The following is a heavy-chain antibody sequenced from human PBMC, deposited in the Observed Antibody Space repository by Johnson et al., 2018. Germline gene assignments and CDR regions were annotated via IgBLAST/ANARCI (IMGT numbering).Heavy chain of an antibody. CDR2: VSGRDGST. Sequence: EVQLLESGGGLVQPGGSLRLSCAGSGFPFSTYTMTWVRQAPGKGLEWVSAVSGRDGSTNYADSVKGRFITSRDNSKNTQYLKMDSLGAEDTAIYYWAKVESIGTFYGCFHHWGQGTLVTVSS. CDR1: GFPFSTYT. V-gene: IGHV3-23*01. D-gene: IGHD1-26*01. CDR3: AKVESIGTFYGCFHH. J-gene: IGHJ1*01.